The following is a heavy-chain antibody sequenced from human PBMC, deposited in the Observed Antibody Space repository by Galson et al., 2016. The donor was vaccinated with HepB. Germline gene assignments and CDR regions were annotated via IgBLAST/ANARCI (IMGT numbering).Heavy chain of an antibody. J-gene: IGHJ4*02. CDR1: GYTFTGYY. Sequence: SVKVSCKGSGYTFTGYYMHWVRQAPGQGLEWMGWINPNTGSTNYADKLQGWVTMTRDTSTSTVYMEMSRLRSDDTAVYYWAIRRTGEKERPFDYWGQGTLVTVSS. CDR2: INPNTGST. CDR3: AIRRTGEKERPFDY. D-gene: IGHD7-27*01. V-gene: IGHV1-2*04.